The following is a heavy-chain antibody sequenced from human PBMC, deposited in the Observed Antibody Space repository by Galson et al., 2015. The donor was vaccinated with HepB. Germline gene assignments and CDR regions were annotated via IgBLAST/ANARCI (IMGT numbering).Heavy chain of an antibody. J-gene: IGHJ2*01. Sequence: SLRLSCAASGFTFSSYAMHWVRQAPGKGLEWVSAISGSGGSTYYADSVKGRFTISRDNSKNTLYLQMNSLRAEDTAVYYCAKGSIAVAASYWYFDLWGRGTLVTVSS. CDR1: GFTFSSYA. CDR2: ISGSGGST. V-gene: IGHV3-23*01. CDR3: AKGSIAVAASYWYFDL. D-gene: IGHD6-19*01.